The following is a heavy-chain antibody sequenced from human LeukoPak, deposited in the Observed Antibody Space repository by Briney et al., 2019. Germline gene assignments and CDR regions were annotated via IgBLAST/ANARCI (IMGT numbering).Heavy chain of an antibody. CDR1: GYTFTRYG. D-gene: IGHD3-9*01. CDR3: ARGYYDILTGYYRGSWFDS. Sequence: ASVKVSCKASGYTFTRYGSSGVRQPPGQGREGMGWISAHKGNTNNEQKFQGRVTMTTDTSTSTAYMELRSLRSDDTAVYYCARGYYDILTGYYRGSWFDSWGQGTLVTAAS. V-gene: IGHV1-18*01. J-gene: IGHJ5*01. CDR2: ISAHKGNT.